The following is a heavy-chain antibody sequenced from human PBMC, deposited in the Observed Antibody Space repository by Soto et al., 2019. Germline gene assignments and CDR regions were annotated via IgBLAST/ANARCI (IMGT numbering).Heavy chain of an antibody. D-gene: IGHD3-10*01. CDR3: AEGCEYSITFDY. Sequence: PGGSLRLSCAASGFTFSSYAMSWVRQAPGKGLEWVSAISGSGGSTYYADSVKGRFTISRDNSKNTLYLQMNSLRAEDTAVYYCAEGCEYSITFDYWGLGTLVTVSS. J-gene: IGHJ4*02. V-gene: IGHV3-23*01. CDR2: ISGSGGST. CDR1: GFTFSSYA.